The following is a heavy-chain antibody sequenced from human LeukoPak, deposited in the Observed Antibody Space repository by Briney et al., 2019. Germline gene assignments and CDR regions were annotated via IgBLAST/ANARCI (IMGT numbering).Heavy chain of an antibody. J-gene: IGHJ4*02. CDR1: GFTFSNYA. D-gene: IGHD5/OR15-5a*01. Sequence: GGSLRLSCAASGFTFSNYAMRWVRQAAGKGLEWVSAISGPAGSWDYADVVKGRFTISRDNSKNTLFLQMNSLSPEDTAIYYCAKKVGLVSAPLYYFGVWGQGTQVTVSS. CDR3: AKKVGLVSAPLYYFGV. CDR2: ISGPAGSW. V-gene: IGHV3-23*01.